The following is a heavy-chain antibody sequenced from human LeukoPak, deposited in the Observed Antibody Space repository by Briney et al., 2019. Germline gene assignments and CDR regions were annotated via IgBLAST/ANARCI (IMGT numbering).Heavy chain of an antibody. CDR3: AKALHEYSSTSYSAFDV. V-gene: IGHV3-23*01. J-gene: IGHJ3*01. Sequence: GGSLRLSCAASGFTFSNYAMSWVRQAPGKGLEWVSAITGSYDSTHYADSVKARFTISRDNSKNMLNLQMDSLRADDTAVYYCAKALHEYSSTSYSAFDVWGQGTMVTVSS. CDR2: ITGSYDST. CDR1: GFTFSNYA. D-gene: IGHD6-13*01.